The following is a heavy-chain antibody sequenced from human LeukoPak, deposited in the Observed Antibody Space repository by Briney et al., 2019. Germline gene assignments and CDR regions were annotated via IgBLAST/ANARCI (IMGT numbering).Heavy chain of an antibody. V-gene: IGHV3-23*01. CDR1: GFTFSSYA. D-gene: IGHD5-18*01. CDR2: ISGSGGNT. CDR3: AKDRGYSYGLWFDY. Sequence: GGSLRLSCAGSGFTFSSYAMSWVRQAPGKGLEWVSVISGSGGNTYYADSVKGRFTISRDNSKNTLYLQMNSLRADDTAVYYCAKDRGYSYGLWFDYWGQGTLVTVSS. J-gene: IGHJ4*02.